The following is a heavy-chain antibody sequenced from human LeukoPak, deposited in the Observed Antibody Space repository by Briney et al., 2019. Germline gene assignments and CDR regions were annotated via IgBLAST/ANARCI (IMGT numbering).Heavy chain of an antibody. Sequence: GESLKISCKGSGYRFTSYWIGWVRQMPGKGLEWMGIIYPGDSDTRYSPSFQGQVTISADKSISTAYLQWSSLKASDTATYYCAGFPEQKWELLRNWFDPWGQGTLVTVSS. CDR2: IYPGDSDT. V-gene: IGHV5-51*01. CDR1: GYRFTSYW. J-gene: IGHJ5*02. CDR3: AGFPEQKWELLRNWFDP. D-gene: IGHD1-26*01.